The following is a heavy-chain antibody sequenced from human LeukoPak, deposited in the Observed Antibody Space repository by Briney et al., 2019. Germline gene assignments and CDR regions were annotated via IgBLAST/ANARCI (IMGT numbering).Heavy chain of an antibody. D-gene: IGHD2-2*01. J-gene: IGHJ5*02. Sequence: SVKVSCKASGGTFSSYAISWVRQAPGQGLEWMGGIIPIFGTANYAQKFQGRVTITADEPTSTACMELSSLRSEDTAVYYCARGGYCSSTSCFSWFDPWGQGTLVTVSS. CDR3: ARGGYCSSTSCFSWFDP. CDR1: GGTFSSYA. CDR2: IIPIFGTA. V-gene: IGHV1-69*13.